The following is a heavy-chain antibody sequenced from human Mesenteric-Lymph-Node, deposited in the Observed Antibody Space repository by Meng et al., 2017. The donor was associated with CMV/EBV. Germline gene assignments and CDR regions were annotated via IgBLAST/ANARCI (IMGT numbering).Heavy chain of an antibody. CDR1: GYTFIRIG. V-gene: IGHV1-18*01. CDR3: ARGNLYYYDSNDMGY. D-gene: IGHD3-16*01. CDR2: IRPNHGNT. J-gene: IGHJ4*02. Sequence: ASVQVSCKASGYTFIRIGITWVRQVPGRGLEWMGWIRPNHGNTYYAQKFQGRVTMTTDTSTSTAYMEVRSLRSDDTAVYYCARGNLYYYDSNDMGYWGQGTLVTVSS.